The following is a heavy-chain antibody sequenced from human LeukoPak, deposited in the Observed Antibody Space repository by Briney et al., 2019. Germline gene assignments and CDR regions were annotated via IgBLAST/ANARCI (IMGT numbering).Heavy chain of an antibody. J-gene: IGHJ4*02. V-gene: IGHV4-30-4*01. CDR3: ARDYYDSSGYYSFDY. Sequence: PSETLSLTCTVSGGSISSGDYYWSWIRQPPGKGLEWIGYIYYSGSTYYNPSRKSRVTISVDTSKNQFSLKLSSVTAADTAVYYCARDYYDSSGYYSFDYWGQGTLVTVSS. D-gene: IGHD3-22*01. CDR2: IYYSGST. CDR1: GGSISSGDYY.